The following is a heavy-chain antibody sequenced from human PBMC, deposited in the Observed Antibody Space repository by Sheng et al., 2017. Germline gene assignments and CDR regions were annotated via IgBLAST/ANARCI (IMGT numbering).Heavy chain of an antibody. D-gene: IGHD3-10*01. CDR3: AREGTGSYSFDY. J-gene: IGHJ4*02. Sequence: QLQLQESGSRLVQPSQTLSLTCAVSGGSISSGGYSWSWIRQPPGKGLEWIGYIYHSGSTFYNPSLKSRVTISVDRSNSRFSLKLISVTAADTAVYYCAREGTGSYSFDYWGQGTQVTVSS. CDR1: GGSISSGGYS. CDR2: IYHSGST. V-gene: IGHV4-30-2*01.